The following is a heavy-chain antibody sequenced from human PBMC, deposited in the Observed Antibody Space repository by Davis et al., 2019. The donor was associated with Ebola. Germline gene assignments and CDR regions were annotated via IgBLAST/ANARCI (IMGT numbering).Heavy chain of an antibody. Sequence: GESLKISCAASGFTFSSYNMNWVRQAPGKGLEWLALISYDGTSKYYTDSVKGRFTISRDNSKNTLYLQMNSLRAEDTAVYYCAKDVEYSSSSALYYYYYGMDVWGQGTTVTVSS. V-gene: IGHV3-30*18. CDR3: AKDVEYSSSSALYYYYYGMDV. J-gene: IGHJ6*02. CDR1: GFTFSSYN. D-gene: IGHD6-6*01. CDR2: ISYDGTSK.